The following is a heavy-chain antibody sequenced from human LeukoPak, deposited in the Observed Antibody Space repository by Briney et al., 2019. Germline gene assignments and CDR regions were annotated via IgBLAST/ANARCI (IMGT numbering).Heavy chain of an antibody. CDR2: ISAYNGNT. CDR3: ARDGLGYCSGGSCFTIDY. D-gene: IGHD2-15*01. J-gene: IGHJ4*02. V-gene: IGHV1-18*01. CDR1: DYTFTSYG. Sequence: ASVKVSCKASDYTFTSYGISWVRQAPGQGLEWMGWISAYNGNTNYAQKLQGRVTITTDTSTSTAYMELRSLRSDDTAVYYCARDGLGYCSGGSCFTIDYWGQGTLVTVSS.